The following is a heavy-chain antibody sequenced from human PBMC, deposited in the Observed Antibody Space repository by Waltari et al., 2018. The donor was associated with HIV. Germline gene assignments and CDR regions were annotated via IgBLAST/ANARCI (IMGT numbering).Heavy chain of an antibody. V-gene: IGHV5-51*03. CDR2: IYPGDSDT. CDR1: GYSFTSYW. D-gene: IGHD2-21*02. J-gene: IGHJ3*02. Sequence: EVQLVQSGAEVKKPGESLKISCKGSGYSFTSYWIGWVRRLPGKGLEWMGIIYPGDSDTRYSPSFQGQVTISADKSISTAYLQWSSLKASDTAMYYCARRSSCGGDCYTDAFDIWGQGTMVTVSS. CDR3: ARRSSCGGDCYTDAFDI.